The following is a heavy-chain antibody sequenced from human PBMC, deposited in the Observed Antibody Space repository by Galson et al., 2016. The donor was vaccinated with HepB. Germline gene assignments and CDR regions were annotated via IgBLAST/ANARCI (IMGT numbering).Heavy chain of an antibody. CDR3: TRVQIDRQTIFDR. V-gene: IGHV3-23*01. D-gene: IGHD1-1*01. CDR2: ITETGSFA. J-gene: IGHJ4*02. CDR1: GFTLSSSA. Sequence: SLRLSCAASGFTLSSSAMTWVRQAPGRGLEWVSAITETGSFAYYADSVRGRFTLSRDTSKNTVYLQMNSLRAEDTAVYYCTRVQIDRQTIFDRWGQGTLVTVSS.